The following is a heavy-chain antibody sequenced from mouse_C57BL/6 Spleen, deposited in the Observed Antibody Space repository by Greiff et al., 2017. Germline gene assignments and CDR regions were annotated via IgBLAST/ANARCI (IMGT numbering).Heavy chain of an antibody. V-gene: IGHV1-42*01. J-gene: IGHJ2*01. CDR1: GYSFTGYY. D-gene: IGHD2-4*01. CDR3: ARSSDYDGGYYFDY. Sequence: EVQLQQSGPELVKPGASVKISCKASGYSFTGYYMNWVKQSPEKSLEWIGEINPSTGGTTYNQKFKAKATLTVDKSSSTAYMQLKSLTSEDSAVYYCARSSDYDGGYYFDYWGQGTTLTVSS. CDR2: INPSTGGT.